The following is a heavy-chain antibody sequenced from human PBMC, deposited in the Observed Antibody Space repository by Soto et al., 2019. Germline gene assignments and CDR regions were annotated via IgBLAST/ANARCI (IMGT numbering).Heavy chain of an antibody. Sequence: SETLSLTCAVYGGSFSGYYWSWIRQPPGKGLEWIGEINHSGSTNYNPSLKSRVTISVDTSKNQFSLKLSSVTAADTAVYYCARWGYYDILTDEPYYYYYGMDVWGQGTTVTVSS. V-gene: IGHV4-34*01. CDR2: INHSGST. CDR1: GGSFSGYY. CDR3: ARWGYYDILTDEPYYYYYGMDV. J-gene: IGHJ6*02. D-gene: IGHD3-9*01.